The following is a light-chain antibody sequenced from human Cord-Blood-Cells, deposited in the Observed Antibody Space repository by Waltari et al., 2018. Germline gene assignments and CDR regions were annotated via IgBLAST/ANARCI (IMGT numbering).Light chain of an antibody. V-gene: IGKV3-15*01. Sequence: EILMTQSPATLSVSPGERGTLSCRASQSVSSNLAWYQQKPGQAPRLLIYGASTRATGIPARFSGSGSGTEFTLTISSLQSEDFAVYYCQQYNNWPPWTFGQGTKVEIK. J-gene: IGKJ1*01. CDR1: QSVSSN. CDR2: GAS. CDR3: QQYNNWPPWT.